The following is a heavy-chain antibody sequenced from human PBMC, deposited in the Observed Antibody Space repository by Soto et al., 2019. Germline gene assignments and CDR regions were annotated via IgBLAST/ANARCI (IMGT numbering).Heavy chain of an antibody. CDR2: IYYSGST. D-gene: IGHD3-3*01. V-gene: IGHV4-59*08. J-gene: IGHJ5*02. Sequence: SETLSLTCTVSGGSISSYYWSWIRQPPGKGLEWIGYIYYSGSTNYNPSLKSRVTISVDTSKNHFSLKLSSVTAADTAVYYCARSSYDFWSGYYTLWFDPWGQGTLVTVSS. CDR3: ARSSYDFWSGYYTLWFDP. CDR1: GGSISSYY.